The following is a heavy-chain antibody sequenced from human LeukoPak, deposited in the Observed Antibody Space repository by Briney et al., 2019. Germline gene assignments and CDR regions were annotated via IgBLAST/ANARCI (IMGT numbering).Heavy chain of an antibody. D-gene: IGHD3-22*01. Sequence: GGSLRLSCAASGFTFSSYAMSWVRQAPGKGLEWVSAISGSGGSTYYADSVKGRFTISRDNSKNTLYLQMNSLRAEDTALYYCAKDTSYYYDSSGRFDYWGQGTLVTVSS. J-gene: IGHJ4*02. V-gene: IGHV3-23*01. CDR3: AKDTSYYYDSSGRFDY. CDR1: GFTFSSYA. CDR2: ISGSGGST.